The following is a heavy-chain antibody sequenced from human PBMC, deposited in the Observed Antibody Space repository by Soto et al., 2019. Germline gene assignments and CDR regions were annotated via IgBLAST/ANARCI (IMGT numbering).Heavy chain of an antibody. CDR2: ISASGDAT. J-gene: IGHJ4*02. CDR3: AKKVTIYAVDPADY. Sequence: VSLRLSCAASGFTFSDFGMSWVRQAPGKGLEWVSVISASGDATYYAASVKGRFTLSRDNSKNTLYLQMNSLTVADTAVYYCAKKVTIYAVDPADYWGQGTQVTVSS. V-gene: IGHV3-23*01. CDR1: GFTFSDFG. D-gene: IGHD3-3*01.